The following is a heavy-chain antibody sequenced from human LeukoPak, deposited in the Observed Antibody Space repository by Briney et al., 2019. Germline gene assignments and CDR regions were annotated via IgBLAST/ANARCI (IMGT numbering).Heavy chain of an antibody. J-gene: IGHJ4*02. Sequence: ASVKVSCKASGYXFTSYYMHWVRQAPGQGLEWMGIINPSGGSTSYAQKFQGRVTMTRDTSTSTVYMELSSLRSEDTAVYYCARDSRTWGVHYWGQGTLVTVSS. CDR3: ARDSRTWGVHY. CDR2: INPSGGST. CDR1: GYXFTSYY. D-gene: IGHD3-16*01. V-gene: IGHV1-46*01.